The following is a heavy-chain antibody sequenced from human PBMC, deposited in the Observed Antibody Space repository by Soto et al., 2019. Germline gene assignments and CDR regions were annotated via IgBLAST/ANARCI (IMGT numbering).Heavy chain of an antibody. J-gene: IGHJ4*02. D-gene: IGHD1-26*01. CDR3: ARGVSAGVDY. CDR2: MEPSTGTT. V-gene: IGHV1-8*01. Sequence: ASVKVSCKXSGYSFTGLDIHWVRQTAGQGLEWMGWMEPSTGTTGYAQKFQGRVTMTRDTSINTAYMELTTLTSDDTAFYYCARGVSAGVDYWGQGTLVTVSS. CDR1: GYSFTGLD.